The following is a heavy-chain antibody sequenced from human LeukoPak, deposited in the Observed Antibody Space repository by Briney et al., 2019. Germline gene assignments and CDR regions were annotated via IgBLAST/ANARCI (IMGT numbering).Heavy chain of an antibody. CDR1: GFTFSSYA. J-gene: IGHJ6*02. D-gene: IGHD3-22*01. V-gene: IGHV3-48*04. CDR3: ARGGYNYYYYGMDV. CDR2: ISGSSSTI. Sequence: GGSLRLSCAASGFTFSSYAMSWVRQAPGKGLEWVSAISGSSSTIYYADSVKGRFTISRDNAKNSLYLQMNSLRAEDTAVYYCARGGYNYYYYGMDVWGQGTTVTVSS.